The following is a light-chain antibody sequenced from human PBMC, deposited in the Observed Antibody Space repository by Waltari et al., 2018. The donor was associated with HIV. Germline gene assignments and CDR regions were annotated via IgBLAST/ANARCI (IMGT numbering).Light chain of an antibody. CDR3: QQFYKIPWT. Sequence: DIVMTQSPGFLSVAAGGRATIKCKATLSVLYVANSKNYLAWYQQKPGQPPKPLLPWSSTRESGVAARFSGSGSGTDFTLTINNVESDDAAIYFCQQFYKIPWTFGQGTKVEI. J-gene: IGKJ1*01. V-gene: IGKV4-1*01. CDR2: WSS. CDR1: LSVLYVANSKNY.